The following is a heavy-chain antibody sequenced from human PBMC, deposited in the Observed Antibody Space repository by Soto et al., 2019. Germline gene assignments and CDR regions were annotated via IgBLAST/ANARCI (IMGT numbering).Heavy chain of an antibody. CDR2: IKDDGDDE. Sequence: EVQLVESGGGLVQPGGSLRLSCAASRFTFSPYWMSWVRQAPGKGLEWVAIIKDDGDDELYLEAVRGRFTISRDNAKKYLYLAMDGLRVEDTAVYYCAGGSGWISDPWGQGTLVTVSS. CDR1: RFTFSPYW. V-gene: IGHV3-7*05. CDR3: AGGSGWISDP. J-gene: IGHJ5*02. D-gene: IGHD6-19*01.